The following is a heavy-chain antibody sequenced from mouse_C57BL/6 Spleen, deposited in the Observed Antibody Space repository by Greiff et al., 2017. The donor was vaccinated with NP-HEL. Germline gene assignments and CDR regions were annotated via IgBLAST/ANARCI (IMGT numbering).Heavy chain of an antibody. J-gene: IGHJ4*01. D-gene: IGHD1-1*01. CDR1: GFSLTSYG. CDR2: IWRGGSA. V-gene: IGHV2-5*01. Sequence: VQLQQSGPGLVQPSQSLSITCTVSGFSLTSYGVHWVRQSPGKGLEWLGVIWRGGSADYNAAFMSRLSITKDNSKSQVFFKMNSLQADDTAIYYCAKNCGSSLDGAMDYWGQGTSVTVSS. CDR3: AKNCGSSLDGAMDY.